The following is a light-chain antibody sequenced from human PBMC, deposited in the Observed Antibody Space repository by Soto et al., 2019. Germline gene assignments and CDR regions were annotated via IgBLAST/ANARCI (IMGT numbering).Light chain of an antibody. CDR2: AGS. CDR1: QSISIY. Sequence: DIQMTQSPSSLSASVGDRVTITCRASQSISIYVNWYQQKPGEALILLIYAGSSLQSGVPSRFGGSGSGTDFTLTITSLQPEDFATYYCQQSYSTPTFGGGTKVEIK. V-gene: IGKV1-39*01. J-gene: IGKJ4*01. CDR3: QQSYSTPT.